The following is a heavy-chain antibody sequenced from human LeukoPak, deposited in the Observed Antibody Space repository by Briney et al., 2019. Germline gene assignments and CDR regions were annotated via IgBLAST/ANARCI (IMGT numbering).Heavy chain of an antibody. CDR2: IYISGST. Sequence: SETLSLTCTVSGGSISSYYWSWIRQPAGKGLEWIGRIYISGSTNYNPSLKSRVTMSVDTSKSQFSLKLSSVTAADTAVYYCARQGSGWYNYYYMDVWGKGTTVTVSS. V-gene: IGHV4-4*07. CDR3: ARQGSGWYNYYYMDV. CDR1: GGSISSYY. J-gene: IGHJ6*03. D-gene: IGHD6-19*01.